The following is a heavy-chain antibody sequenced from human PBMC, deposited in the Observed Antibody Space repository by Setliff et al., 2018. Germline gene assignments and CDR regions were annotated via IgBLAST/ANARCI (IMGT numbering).Heavy chain of an antibody. J-gene: IGHJ5*01. CDR2: ISYSGTP. D-gene: IGHD4-4*01. CDR1: DDSFTSSRYY. Sequence: SETLSLTCTVSDDSFTSSRYYWGWIRQAPGSGLEWIGSISYSGTPYYNPPLKRQVTISADTSNNSFSLNLFSVTAADTAVYYCAGRDYSGGDSWGHGTLVTVSS. V-gene: IGHV4-39*02. CDR3: AGRDYSGGDS.